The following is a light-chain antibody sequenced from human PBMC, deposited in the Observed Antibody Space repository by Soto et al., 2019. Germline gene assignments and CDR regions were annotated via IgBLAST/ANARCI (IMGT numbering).Light chain of an antibody. CDR3: QLYGSSPPWT. CDR2: GTS. CDR1: QSVSSRY. J-gene: IGKJ1*01. V-gene: IGKV3-20*01. Sequence: EIALTQSPGTLSLSPGEIVTLSCRASQSVSSRYLAWYQQKPGQAPRLLIYGTSSRATGITDRFSGNGSGTEFTLTISRLEPEDFGVYYWQLYGSSPPWTFGQVTKVEIK.